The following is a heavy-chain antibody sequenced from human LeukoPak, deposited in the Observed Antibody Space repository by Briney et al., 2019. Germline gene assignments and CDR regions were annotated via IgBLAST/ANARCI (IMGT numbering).Heavy chain of an antibody. Sequence: RRSPRLSCAASGFTFSSYGMHWVRQAPGKGLEWVALISYDGSNKYYADSVKCRFTISRDNSNNTLYLQMNSLRAEDTAVYYCAKDCGRASYYYDGSGYCHDAFDIWGQGTMVTVPS. CDR3: AKDCGRASYYYDGSGYCHDAFDI. V-gene: IGHV3-30*18. D-gene: IGHD3-22*01. CDR1: GFTFSSYG. J-gene: IGHJ3*02. CDR2: ISYDGSNK.